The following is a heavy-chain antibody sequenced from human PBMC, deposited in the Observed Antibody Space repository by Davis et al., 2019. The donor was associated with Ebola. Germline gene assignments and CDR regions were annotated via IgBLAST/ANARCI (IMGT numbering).Heavy chain of an antibody. J-gene: IGHJ3*01. Sequence: PGGSLRLSCAASGFIFRSYGIYWVRQAPGKGLEWVALIRYDGSDKYYADSVKGRFTISRDNSKNTVYLQMNSLRADDTAVYYCARGGVEMATVPSDAFEFWGQGTLVTVSS. CDR1: GFIFRSYG. CDR3: ARGGVEMATVPSDAFEF. V-gene: IGHV3-30*02. CDR2: IRYDGSDK. D-gene: IGHD5-24*01.